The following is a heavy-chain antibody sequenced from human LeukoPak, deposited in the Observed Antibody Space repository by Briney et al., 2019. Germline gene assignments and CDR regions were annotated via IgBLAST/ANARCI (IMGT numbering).Heavy chain of an antibody. J-gene: IGHJ4*02. D-gene: IGHD3-3*02. CDR3: TTIKRGDIFGYFDF. Sequence: PSETLSLTCTLSGGSITTHHWNWIRQTPGKGLEWIGYVFDSGRTKVNPSLKSRGTLSADTSKNQLSLRLSSVTAADTAMYYCTTIKRGDIFGYFDFWGQGILVTVSS. CDR1: GGSITTHH. CDR2: VFDSGRT. V-gene: IGHV4-59*11.